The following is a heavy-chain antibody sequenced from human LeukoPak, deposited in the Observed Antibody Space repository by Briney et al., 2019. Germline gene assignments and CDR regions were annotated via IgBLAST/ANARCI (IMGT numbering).Heavy chain of an antibody. CDR1: GFTFSSYA. CDR3: AKNWFPMVRAVIIRDYYGMDV. J-gene: IGHJ6*02. Sequence: HPGRSLRLSCAASGFTFSSYAMHWVRQAPGKGLEWVAVISYDGSNKYYADSVKGRFTISRDNSKNTLYLQMNSLRAEDTAVYYCAKNWFPMVRAVIIRDYYGMDVWGQGTTVTVSS. V-gene: IGHV3-30-3*02. CDR2: ISYDGSNK. D-gene: IGHD3-10*01.